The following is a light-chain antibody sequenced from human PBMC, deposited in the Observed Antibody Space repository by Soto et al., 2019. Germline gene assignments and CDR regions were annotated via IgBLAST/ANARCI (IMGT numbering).Light chain of an antibody. J-gene: IGLJ1*01. Sequence: QSVLTQPASVSGSPGESITISCTGTSSDVGGYNYVSWYQQHPGKAPKLMIYAVTDRPSGVSSRFYGSKSGNTASLTISGLQAEDEADYYCSSYTSSSTLFGTGTKLTVL. CDR3: SSYTSSSTL. CDR1: SSDVGGYNY. V-gene: IGLV2-14*01. CDR2: AVT.